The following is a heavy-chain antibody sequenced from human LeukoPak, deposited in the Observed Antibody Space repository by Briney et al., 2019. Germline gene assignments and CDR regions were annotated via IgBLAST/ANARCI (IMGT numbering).Heavy chain of an antibody. J-gene: IGHJ4*02. CDR1: GFTFSNYG. CDR2: ISGSGSSS. Sequence: PGGSLRLSCAASGFTFSNYGMSWVRQAPGKGLEWVSAISGSGSSSYYADSVKGRFTISRDNSKNTLYLQINSLRAEHTAIYYCAKDQRTISTFDYWGQGTLVTVSS. CDR3: AKDQRTISTFDY. V-gene: IGHV3-23*01. D-gene: IGHD3-3*01.